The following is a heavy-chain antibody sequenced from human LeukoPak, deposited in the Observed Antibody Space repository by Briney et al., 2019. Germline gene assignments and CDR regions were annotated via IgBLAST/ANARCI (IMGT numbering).Heavy chain of an antibody. Sequence: PSETLSLTCTVSGASISSDSNCWAWVRQPPGKGLQWIGSIYHTGSTFYNPSLMSRVSISIDSSKNQFSLKLSSVTVADTALYYCARDISISWFYSWGQGTLVSVSS. J-gene: IGHJ5*01. CDR3: ARDISISWFYS. CDR1: GASISSDSNC. V-gene: IGHV4-39*07. D-gene: IGHD3-3*02. CDR2: IYHTGST.